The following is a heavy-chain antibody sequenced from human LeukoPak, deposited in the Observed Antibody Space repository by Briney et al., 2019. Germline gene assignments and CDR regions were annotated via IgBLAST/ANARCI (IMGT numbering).Heavy chain of an antibody. Sequence: SETLFLTCTVPGGSISSGSYYWSWIRQPAGEGLEWIWRSYTSGSTNYNPSLNSRVTIPVDTSKNQFPLKLSSVTAADTAVYYCARAFDFWSGYPFDPWGQGTLVSVSS. V-gene: IGHV4-61*02. CDR3: ARAFDFWSGYPFDP. D-gene: IGHD3-3*01. CDR2: SYTSGST. CDR1: GGSISSGSYY. J-gene: IGHJ5*02.